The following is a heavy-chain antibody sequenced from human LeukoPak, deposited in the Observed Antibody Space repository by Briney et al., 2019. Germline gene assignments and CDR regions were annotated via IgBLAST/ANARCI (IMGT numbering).Heavy chain of an antibody. CDR1: GGSISSYY. V-gene: IGHV4-59*12. CDR2: IYYSGST. Sequence: PSETLSLTCTVSGGSISSYYWSWIRQPPGKGLEWIGYIYYSGSTNYNPSLKSRVTISVDTSKNQFSLKLSSVTAADTAVYYCARGRNTQGGYYYGSGSYYNRYYFDYWGQGTLVTVSS. CDR3: ARGRNTQGGYYYGSGSYYNRYYFDY. D-gene: IGHD3-10*01. J-gene: IGHJ4*02.